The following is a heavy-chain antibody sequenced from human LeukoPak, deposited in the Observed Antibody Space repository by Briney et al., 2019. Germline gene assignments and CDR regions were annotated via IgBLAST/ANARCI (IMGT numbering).Heavy chain of an antibody. CDR1: GFTFSSYA. CDR2: ISGSGGST. V-gene: IGHV3-23*01. Sequence: GGSLRLSCAASGFTFSSYAMSWVRQAPGKGLEWVSAISGSGGSTYYADSVKGRFTISRDNSKNTLYLQMNSLRAEDTAVYYCAKFGDGSGSYYYYYGMDVWGQGTTVTVSS. CDR3: AKFGDGSGSYYYYYGMDV. D-gene: IGHD3-10*01. J-gene: IGHJ6*02.